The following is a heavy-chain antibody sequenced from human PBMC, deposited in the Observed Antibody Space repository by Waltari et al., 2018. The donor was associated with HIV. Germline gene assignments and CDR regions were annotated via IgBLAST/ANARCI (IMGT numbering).Heavy chain of an antibody. CDR1: GFTFSGSA. D-gene: IGHD3-22*01. Sequence: EVQLVESGGGLVQPGGSLKLSCAASGFTFSGSAMHWVRQASGKGLEWVGRIRSKANSYATAYAASVKGRFTISRDDSKNTAYLQMNSLKTEDTAVYYCTRLVDYYDSKEYGMDVWGQGTTVTVSS. CDR3: TRLVDYYDSKEYGMDV. J-gene: IGHJ6*02. CDR2: IRSKANSYAT. V-gene: IGHV3-73*02.